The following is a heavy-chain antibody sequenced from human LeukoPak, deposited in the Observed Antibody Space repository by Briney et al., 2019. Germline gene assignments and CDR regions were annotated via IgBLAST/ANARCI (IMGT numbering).Heavy chain of an antibody. Sequence: GGPLRLSCAASGFTVSSNYMSWVRQAPGKGLEWVSVIYSGGSTYYADSVKGRFTISRDNSKNTLYLQMNSLGAEDTAVYYCARDLGGNSDYWGQGTLVTVSS. CDR2: IYSGGST. CDR1: GFTVSSNY. J-gene: IGHJ4*02. V-gene: IGHV3-66*01. D-gene: IGHD4-23*01. CDR3: ARDLGGNSDY.